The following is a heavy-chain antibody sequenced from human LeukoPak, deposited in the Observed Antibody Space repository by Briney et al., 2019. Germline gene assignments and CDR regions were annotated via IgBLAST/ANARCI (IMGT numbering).Heavy chain of an antibody. J-gene: IGHJ3*02. D-gene: IGHD1-26*01. Sequence: PGGSLRLSCAASGFTVSSNYMSWVRQAPGKGLEWVSIIYSGGSTFYADSVKGRFTISRDNSKNTLYLQMNSLRAADTAVYYCARGGSYLSAFDIWGQGTMVTVSS. CDR3: ARGGSYLSAFDI. CDR1: GFTVSSNY. V-gene: IGHV3-53*01. CDR2: IYSGGST.